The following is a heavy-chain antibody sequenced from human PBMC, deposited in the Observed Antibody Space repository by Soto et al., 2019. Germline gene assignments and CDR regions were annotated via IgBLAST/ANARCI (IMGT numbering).Heavy chain of an antibody. D-gene: IGHD5-12*01. CDR3: ARECVDTVTSITIPFDY. CDR2: ISSSSSTI. V-gene: IGHV3-48*01. J-gene: IGHJ4*02. CDR1: GFTFSSYS. Sequence: GSLRLSCAASGFTFSSYSMNWVRQAPGKGLEWVSYISSSSSTIYYADSVKGRFTISRDNAKNSLYLQMDSLRADDTAVYYCARECVDTVTSITIPFDYWGQGALVTVSS.